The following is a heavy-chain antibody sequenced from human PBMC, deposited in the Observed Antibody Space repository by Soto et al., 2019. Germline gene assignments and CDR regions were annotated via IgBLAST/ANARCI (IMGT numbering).Heavy chain of an antibody. Sequence: SETLSLTCTVSGGSISTSYYYWGWIRQSPGKGLEWIGAIYYTVTTYYNPPLQSRATISVDTSKNQFSLKMSSVTAADTAVYFCDRKAGEFGYYMDVWGKGLTVNVS. V-gene: IGHV4-39*01. D-gene: IGHD3-10*01. CDR1: GGSISTSYYY. CDR2: IYYTVTT. CDR3: DRKAGEFGYYMDV. J-gene: IGHJ6*03.